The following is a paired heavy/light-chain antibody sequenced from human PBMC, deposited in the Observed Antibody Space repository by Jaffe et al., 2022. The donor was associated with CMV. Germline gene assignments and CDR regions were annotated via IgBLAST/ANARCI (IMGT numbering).Heavy chain of an antibody. CDR3: ARYPGEPLGGFDY. CDR2: IYPGDSDT. Sequence: EAQLVQSGAEVKKPGESLKISCKASGYYFPGSWIGWVRQMPGKGLELMGIIYPGDSDTRYSPSFRGQVSISADKSISTAYLQWSSLEASDTAMYYCARYPGEPLGGFDYWGQGTLVTVSS. D-gene: IGHD7-27*01. CDR1: GYYFPGSW. J-gene: IGHJ4*02. V-gene: IGHV5-51*01.
Light chain of an antibody. J-gene: IGLJ3*02. CDR3: GSYRSTSRVWL. V-gene: IGLV2-14*03. CDR2: DVD. CDR1: SSDVGDYNY. Sequence: QSALTQPASVSASPGQSITISCTGISSDVGDYNYVSWYQQHPGKAPKLVIYDVDNRPSGVSDRFSGSKSAHTASLTISGLQAEDEAEYYCGSYRSTSRVWLFGGGTKLTVL.